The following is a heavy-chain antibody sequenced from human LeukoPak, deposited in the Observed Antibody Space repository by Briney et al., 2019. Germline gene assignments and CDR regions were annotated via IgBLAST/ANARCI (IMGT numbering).Heavy chain of an antibody. V-gene: IGHV1-18*01. Sequence: GASVKVSCKASVYTFTSYGISWVRQAPGQGLERMGWISAYNGNTNYAQKLQGRGTMTTDTSKSTAYMELRSLRSDDTAVYYCARGDDYVWGSYRELDYWGQGALVSVSS. D-gene: IGHD3-16*02. J-gene: IGHJ4*02. CDR1: VYTFTSYG. CDR2: ISAYNGNT. CDR3: ARGDDYVWGSYRELDY.